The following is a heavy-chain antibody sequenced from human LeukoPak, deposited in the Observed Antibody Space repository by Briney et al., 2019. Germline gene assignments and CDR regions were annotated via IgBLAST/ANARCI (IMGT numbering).Heavy chain of an antibody. CDR2: IIHSGRT. V-gene: IGHV4-34*12. D-gene: IGHD4-23*01. J-gene: IGHJ4*02. Sequence: SSETLSLTCAVYGGSFSNYYWTWIRQSPGKGLEWIGEIIHSGRTNYNPSLKSRVTISVDTSKNQFSLKLSSVTAADTAVYYCARVFCGQRESTVVNPSSSYYFDYWGQGTLVTVSS. CDR3: ARVFCGQRESTVVNPSSSYYFDY. CDR1: GGSFSNYY.